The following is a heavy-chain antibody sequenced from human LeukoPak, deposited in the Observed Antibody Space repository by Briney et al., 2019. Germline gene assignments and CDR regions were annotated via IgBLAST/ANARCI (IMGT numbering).Heavy chain of an antibody. J-gene: IGHJ4*02. D-gene: IGHD5-12*01. CDR2: INHSGST. CDR1: GGSFSGYY. CDR3: ARVQYSGYDLDY. V-gene: IGHV4-34*01. Sequence: PSETLSLTCAVYGGSFSGYYWSWIRQPPGKGLEWIGEINHSGSTNYNPSLKSRVTISVDTSKNQFSLKLSSVTAADTAVYYCARVQYSGYDLDYWGQGTLVTVSS.